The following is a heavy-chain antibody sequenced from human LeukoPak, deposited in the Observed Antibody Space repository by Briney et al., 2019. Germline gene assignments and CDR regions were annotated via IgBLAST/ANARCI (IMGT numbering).Heavy chain of an antibody. CDR1: GFIFSSYG. J-gene: IGHJ4*02. Sequence: GGSLRLSCAASGFIFSSYGMHWVRQAPGKGLEWVAAVKGRFTISRDNSKNTLYLQMNSLRAEGTAVYYCVRDDDRPDNGLDYWGQGTLVTVSS. CDR3: VRDDDRPDNGLDY. V-gene: IGHV3-30*03. D-gene: IGHD3-22*01.